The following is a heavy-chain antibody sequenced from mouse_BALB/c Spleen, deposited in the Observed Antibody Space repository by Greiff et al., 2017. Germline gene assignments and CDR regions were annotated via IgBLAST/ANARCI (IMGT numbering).Heavy chain of an antibody. Sequence: DVMLVESGGGLVQPGGSRKLSCAASGFTFSSYGMSWVRQTPDKRLEWVATISSGGSYTYYPDSVKGRFTISRDNAKNTLYLQMSSLKSEDTAMYYCARQLYYVDYWGQGTTLTVSS. J-gene: IGHJ2*01. CDR3: ARQLYYVDY. V-gene: IGHV5-6*03. CDR1: GFTFSSYG. CDR2: ISSGGSYT. D-gene: IGHD2-1*01.